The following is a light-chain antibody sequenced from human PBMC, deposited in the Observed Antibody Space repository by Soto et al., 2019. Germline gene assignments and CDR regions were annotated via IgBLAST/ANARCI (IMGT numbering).Light chain of an antibody. CDR3: QQYNNWPPRYT. J-gene: IGKJ2*01. CDR2: GAS. Sequence: EIVMTQSQATLSVSPGERATLSCRASQSVSSNLAWSQQNPGQAPRLLIYGASTRATGIPARFSGSGSGTEFTLTISSLQSEDFAVYYCQQYNNWPPRYTFGQGTKLQIK. CDR1: QSVSSN. V-gene: IGKV3-15*01.